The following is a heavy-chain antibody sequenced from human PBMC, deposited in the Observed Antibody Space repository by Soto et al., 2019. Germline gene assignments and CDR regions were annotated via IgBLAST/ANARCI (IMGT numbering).Heavy chain of an antibody. V-gene: IGHV4-59*01. D-gene: IGHD6-13*01. Sequence: SETLSLTCTVSGGSISSNYWSWIRQPPGKGLEWIGYVYNSGGTNYNPSLKSRVTISEDTSKSQFSLKVNSMTAADTAVYYCARYRREAVAGYTLDNWGQGILVTVSS. CDR1: GGSISSNY. CDR2: VYNSGGT. CDR3: ARYRREAVAGYTLDN. J-gene: IGHJ4*02.